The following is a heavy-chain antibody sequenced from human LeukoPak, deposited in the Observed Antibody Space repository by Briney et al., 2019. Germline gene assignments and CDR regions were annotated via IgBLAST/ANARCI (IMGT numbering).Heavy chain of an antibody. V-gene: IGHV4-59*01. CDR1: GASISGYF. CDR3: ARGSGIVGAYYYYYGVDV. CDR2: ISSSGNT. D-gene: IGHD1-26*01. Sequence: PSETLSLTCTVSGASISGYFWSWIRQPPGKGLEWIGYISSSGNTNYNPSLKSRVTISVDTSKNRFSLKLSSVTAADTAVYFCARGSGIVGAYYYYYGVDVWGQGTTVTVSS. J-gene: IGHJ6*02.